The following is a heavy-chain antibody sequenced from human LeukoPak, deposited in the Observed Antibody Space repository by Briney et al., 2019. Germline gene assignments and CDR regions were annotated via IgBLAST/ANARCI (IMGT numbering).Heavy chain of an antibody. J-gene: IGHJ5*02. CDR1: GYSISSGYY. Sequence: SETLSLTCTVPGYSISSGYYWGWIRQPPGKGLEWIGSIYHSGSTYYNPSLKSRVTISVDTSKNQFSLKLSSVTAADTAVYYCARVYYYDSSGYLNWFDPWGQGTLVTVSS. CDR3: ARVYYYDSSGYLNWFDP. V-gene: IGHV4-38-2*02. D-gene: IGHD3-22*01. CDR2: IYHSGST.